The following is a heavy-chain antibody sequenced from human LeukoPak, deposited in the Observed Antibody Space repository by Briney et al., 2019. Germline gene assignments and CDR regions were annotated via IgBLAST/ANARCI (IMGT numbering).Heavy chain of an antibody. D-gene: IGHD3-22*01. CDR1: GYTFISYG. V-gene: IGHV1-18*01. CDR3: ARVSYDSSGYYSRSTDY. CDR2: ISTYNGNT. J-gene: IGHJ4*02. Sequence: APVKVSCKASGYTFISYGINWVRQAPGQGLEWTGWISTYNGNTNYAQKLQGRVTVTTDTSTSTAYMELRSLRSDDTAVYYCARVSYDSSGYYSRSTDYWGQGTLVTVSS.